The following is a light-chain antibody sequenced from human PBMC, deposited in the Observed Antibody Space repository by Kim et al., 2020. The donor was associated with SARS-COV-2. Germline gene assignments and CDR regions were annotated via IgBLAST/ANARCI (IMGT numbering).Light chain of an antibody. CDR1: QSISSW. Sequence: ASVGDRVTITCRASQSISSWLAWYQQKPGKAPKLLIYKASSLESGVPSRFSGSGSGTEFTLTISSLQPDDFATYYCQQYNSYSVTFGQGTRLEIK. CDR2: KAS. J-gene: IGKJ5*01. V-gene: IGKV1-5*03. CDR3: QQYNSYSVT.